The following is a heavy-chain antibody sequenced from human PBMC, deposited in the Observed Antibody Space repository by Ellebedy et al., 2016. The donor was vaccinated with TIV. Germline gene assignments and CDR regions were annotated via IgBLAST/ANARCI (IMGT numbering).Heavy chain of an antibody. V-gene: IGHV3-33*01. CDR3: ARASTSGWYILDY. Sequence: GESLKISCAASGFTFSTYGMHLVRQAPGQGLEWVAVIWYDGSNGYYADSVKGRFTISRDNSKNTLYLQMNSLRAEDTAVYYCARASTSGWYILDYWGQGTLVSVSS. J-gene: IGHJ4*02. CDR1: GFTFSTYG. CDR2: IWYDGSNG. D-gene: IGHD6-19*01.